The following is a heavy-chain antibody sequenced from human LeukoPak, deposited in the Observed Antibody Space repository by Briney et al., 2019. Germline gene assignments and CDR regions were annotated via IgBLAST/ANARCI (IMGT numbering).Heavy chain of an antibody. Sequence: ASVKVSCKASGYTFTGYYMHWVRQAPGQGLEWMGWINPNSGGTNYAQKFQGRVTMTRDTSISTAYMELSRLRSDDTAVYYCARLSPYSSGWYEDAFDIWGQGTMVTVSS. D-gene: IGHD6-19*01. CDR3: ARLSPYSSGWYEDAFDI. V-gene: IGHV1-2*02. J-gene: IGHJ3*02. CDR2: INPNSGGT. CDR1: GYTFTGYY.